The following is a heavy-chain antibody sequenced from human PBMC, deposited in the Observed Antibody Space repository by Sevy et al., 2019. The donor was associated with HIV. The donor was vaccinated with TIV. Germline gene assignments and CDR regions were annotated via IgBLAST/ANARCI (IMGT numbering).Heavy chain of an antibody. V-gene: IGHV1-69*13. J-gene: IGHJ5*02. Sequence: ASVKVSCKASGGTFSSYAISWVRQAPGQGLEWMGGIIPIFGTANYAQKFQGRVTITAEESTSTAYMELSSLRSEDTAVYYCARAHRGTVVTPRFGWFDPWGQGTLVTVSS. CDR1: GGTFSSYA. D-gene: IGHD2-21*02. CDR3: ARAHRGTVVTPRFGWFDP. CDR2: IIPIFGTA.